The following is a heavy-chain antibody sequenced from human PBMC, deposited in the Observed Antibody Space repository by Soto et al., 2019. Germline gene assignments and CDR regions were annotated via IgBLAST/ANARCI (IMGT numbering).Heavy chain of an antibody. V-gene: IGHV3-9*01. J-gene: IGHJ4*02. Sequence: VVLVESGGGLVQPGRSLRLSCAVSGFNFGNYAMHWVRQAPGKGLEWVAAINWNSDKVAYAGSVVGRFTIFRDSAKNSLHLQMNDLTTEDTAIYHCAKDKGGTPYYIDSWGQGILVTVSS. CDR1: GFNFGNYA. CDR3: AKDKGGTPYYIDS. CDR2: INWNSDKV. D-gene: IGHD6-25*01.